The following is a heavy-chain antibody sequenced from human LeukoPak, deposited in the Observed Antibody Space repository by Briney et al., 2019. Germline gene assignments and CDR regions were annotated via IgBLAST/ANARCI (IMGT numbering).Heavy chain of an antibody. D-gene: IGHD2-2*01. Sequence: ASVKVSCKASGYTFTGYYMHWVRQAPGQGLEWMGWINPNSGGTNYAQKFQGRVTMTRDTSISTAYMELSRLRSDDTAVYYCAADIVVVPAARRSDAYYYGMDVWGQGTTVTVSS. J-gene: IGHJ6*02. CDR1: GYTFTGYY. V-gene: IGHV1-2*02. CDR2: INPNSGGT. CDR3: AADIVVVPAARRSDAYYYGMDV.